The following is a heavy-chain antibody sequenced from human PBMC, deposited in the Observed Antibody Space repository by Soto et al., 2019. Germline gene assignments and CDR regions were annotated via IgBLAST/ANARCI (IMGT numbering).Heavy chain of an antibody. V-gene: IGHV4-31*03. Sequence: SETLSLTCTVSGGSISSGGYYWSWIRQHPGKGLEWIGYIYYTGSAYYNPSLKSRLTISVDTSNNQFSLKLSSVTAEDTAEYYCAREAYYYDSSGYFSKYFDSWGQGTLVTVSS. D-gene: IGHD3-22*01. CDR2: IYYTGSA. CDR1: GGSISSGGYY. CDR3: AREAYYYDSSGYFSKYFDS. J-gene: IGHJ4*02.